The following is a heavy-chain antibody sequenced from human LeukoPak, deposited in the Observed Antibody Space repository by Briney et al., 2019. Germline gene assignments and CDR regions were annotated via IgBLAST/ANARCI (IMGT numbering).Heavy chain of an antibody. CDR3: ARDLSRYSSSWSFDY. CDR1: GYTFTSYA. Sequence: ASVKVSCKASGYTFTSYAMHWVRQAPGQRLEWMGWINAGNGNTKYSQKFQGRVTITRDTSADTAYMELSSLRSEDTAVYYCARDLSRYSSSWSFDYWGQGTLVTVSS. CDR2: INAGNGNT. V-gene: IGHV1-3*01. D-gene: IGHD6-13*01. J-gene: IGHJ4*02.